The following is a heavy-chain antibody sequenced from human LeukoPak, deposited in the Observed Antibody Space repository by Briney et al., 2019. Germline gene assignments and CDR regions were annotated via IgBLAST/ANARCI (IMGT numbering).Heavy chain of an antibody. V-gene: IGHV1-46*01. CDR2: INPSGGST. CDR1: GYTFTSYY. Sequence: ASVKVSCEASGYTFTSYYMHWVRQAPGQGLEWMGIINPSGGSTSYAQKFQGRVTMTRDTSTSTVYMELSSLRSEDTAVYYCARDRDGGYDLPAPEDYWGQGTLVTVSS. D-gene: IGHD5-12*01. J-gene: IGHJ4*02. CDR3: ARDRDGGYDLPAPEDY.